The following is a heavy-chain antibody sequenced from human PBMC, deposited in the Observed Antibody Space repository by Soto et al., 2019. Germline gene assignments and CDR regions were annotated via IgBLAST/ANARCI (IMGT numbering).Heavy chain of an antibody. CDR1: GVTFSSYA. CDR3: ASGRANYYDSSGPFDY. CDR2: IIPIFGTA. D-gene: IGHD3-22*01. Sequence: ASVKVSCKASGVTFSSYAISWVRQAPGQGLEWMGGIIPIFGTANYAQKFQGRVTITADESTSTAYMELSSLRSEDTAVYYCASGRANYYDSSGPFDYWGQGTLVTVS. V-gene: IGHV1-69*13. J-gene: IGHJ4*02.